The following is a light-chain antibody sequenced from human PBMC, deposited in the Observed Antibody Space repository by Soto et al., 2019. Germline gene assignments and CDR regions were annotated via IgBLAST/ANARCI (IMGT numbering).Light chain of an antibody. J-gene: IGLJ3*02. CDR2: GTN. V-gene: IGLV1-44*01. CDR1: SPNIGINT. Sequence: QSVLSQPPSASGTPGQRVTISCSGSSPNIGINTVNWYHQLPGTAPKLLIYGTNLRPSGVPDRFSGSKSGTSASLAISVLQSEDEADYYCAAWDDGLNGWVFGGGTKLTVL. CDR3: AAWDDGLNGWV.